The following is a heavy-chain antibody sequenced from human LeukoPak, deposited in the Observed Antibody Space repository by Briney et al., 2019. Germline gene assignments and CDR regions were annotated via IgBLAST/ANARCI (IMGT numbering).Heavy chain of an antibody. D-gene: IGHD3-3*01. Sequence: SETLSLTCTVSGVSISSSSYYWGWIRQPPGQGLEWSGSIYYSSSAYYNPSLKSRATISVDTSKNTFYLKLSSVTAADTAVYYCASSRYYTDRDQYYFDYWGQGTLVTVTS. J-gene: IGHJ4*02. CDR3: ASSRYYTDRDQYYFDY. V-gene: IGHV4-39*07. CDR2: IYYSSSA. CDR1: GVSISSSSYY.